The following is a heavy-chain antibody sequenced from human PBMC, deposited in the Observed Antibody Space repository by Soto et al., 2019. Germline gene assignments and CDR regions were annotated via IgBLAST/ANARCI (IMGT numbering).Heavy chain of an antibody. D-gene: IGHD3-10*01. V-gene: IGHV1-69*02. CDR1: GGTFSSYT. CDR3: ARFRGSYGMEV. Sequence: QVQLVQSGAEVKKPGSSVKVSCKASGGTFSSYTISWVRQAPGQGLEWMGRIIPILGIANYAQKFQGRVTITADKSTGTPYMELSSVRSEDTAVYYCARFRGSYGMEVWGQGTTVTVSS. CDR2: IIPILGIA. J-gene: IGHJ6*02.